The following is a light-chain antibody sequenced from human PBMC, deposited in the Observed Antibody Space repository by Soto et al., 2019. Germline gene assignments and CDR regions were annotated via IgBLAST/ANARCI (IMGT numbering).Light chain of an antibody. CDR3: QQYARSPWT. J-gene: IGKJ1*01. Sequence: EIVLTQSPGTLSLSPGERATLSCTASQSVNNIYLAWYQQKPGQAPSLLIYSASSRAAGIPDRFSGSGSGTDFTLTIRRLEPEDFAVYYCQQYARSPWTFGQGNKVEIK. V-gene: IGKV3-20*01. CDR1: QSVNNIY. CDR2: SAS.